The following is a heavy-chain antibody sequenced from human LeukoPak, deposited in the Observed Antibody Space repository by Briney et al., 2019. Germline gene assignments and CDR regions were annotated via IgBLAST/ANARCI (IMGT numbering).Heavy chain of an antibody. CDR3: AKILGSGVWYGFDI. CDR1: GGPIGGDY. J-gene: IGHJ3*02. D-gene: IGHD2-21*01. Sequence: SETLSLTCSVSGGPIGGDYWSWIRQPPGKALEWIGYIYTTGRPNYNPSLKSRVTISVDTSKNQFSLKLNSVTAADTAVYYCAKILGSGVWYGFDIWGQGTMVTVSS. CDR2: IYTTGRP. V-gene: IGHV4-4*09.